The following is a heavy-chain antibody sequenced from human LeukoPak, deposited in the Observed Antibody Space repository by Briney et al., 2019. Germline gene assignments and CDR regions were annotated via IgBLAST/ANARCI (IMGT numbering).Heavy chain of an antibody. CDR3: AKDEYSSGYIRGFDY. CDR2: IRGSGGST. D-gene: IGHD5-18*01. CDR1: GFTFSSYA. J-gene: IGHJ4*02. V-gene: IGHV3-23*01. Sequence: GGSLRLSCAASGFTFSSYAMSWVRQAPGKGLEWVSGIRGSGGSTYYADSVKGRFTISRDNSKNTLSLQMNSLRAEDTAVYYCAKDEYSSGYIRGFDYWGRGTLVTVSS.